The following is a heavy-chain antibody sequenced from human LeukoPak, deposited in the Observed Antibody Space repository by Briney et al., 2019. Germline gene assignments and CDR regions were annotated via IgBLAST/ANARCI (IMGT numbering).Heavy chain of an antibody. D-gene: IGHD6-6*01. CDR1: GFTFSTYS. Sequence: GGSLRLSCAASGFTFSTYSMSWVRQAPGKGLEWVANMNHDGSEKYYLDSVKGRFTISRDNAKNSLFLQMNSLRAEDTAVYYCARDPRIAARPLSDYWGQGTLVTVSA. J-gene: IGHJ4*02. CDR2: MNHDGSEK. CDR3: ARDPRIAARPLSDY. V-gene: IGHV3-7*01.